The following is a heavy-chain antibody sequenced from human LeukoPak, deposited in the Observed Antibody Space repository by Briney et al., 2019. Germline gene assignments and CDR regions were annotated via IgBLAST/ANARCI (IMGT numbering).Heavy chain of an antibody. D-gene: IGHD5-24*01. CDR1: GDSINSYY. Sequence: PSETLSLTCTVSGDSINSYYWNWIRQPPGKGLEWIGYIYYSGRTDYNPSLKSRVTISVDTSKHQFSMKLKSVTAADTAVYFCARGRWLPNAFDIWGQGIMVTVFS. J-gene: IGHJ3*02. CDR3: ARGRWLPNAFDI. CDR2: IYYSGRT. V-gene: IGHV4-59*01.